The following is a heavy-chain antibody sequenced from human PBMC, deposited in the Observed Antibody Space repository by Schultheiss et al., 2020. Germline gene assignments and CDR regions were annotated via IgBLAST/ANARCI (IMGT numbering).Heavy chain of an antibody. CDR3: ARLFARYYYDSSGWFDP. V-gene: IGHV4-30-2*03. J-gene: IGHJ5*02. Sequence: SETLSLTCAVSGGSISSGGYSWSWIRQPPGKGLEWIGYIYHSGSTYYNPSLKSRVTISVDTSKNQFSLKLSSVTAADTAVYYCARLFARYYYDSSGWFDPWGQGTLVTVSS. CDR1: GGSISSGGYS. D-gene: IGHD3-22*01. CDR2: IYHSGST.